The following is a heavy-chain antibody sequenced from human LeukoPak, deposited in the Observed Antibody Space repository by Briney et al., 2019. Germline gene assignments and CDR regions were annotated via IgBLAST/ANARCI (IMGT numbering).Heavy chain of an antibody. V-gene: IGHV4-34*01. Sequence: PSETLSLTCAVYGGSFSGYYWSWIRQPPGKGLEWIGEINHSGSTNYNPSLKSRVTISVDTPKNQFSLKLSSVTAADTAVYYCARGYVELLWFGELFLFDYWGQGTLVTVSS. D-gene: IGHD3-10*01. CDR3: ARGYVELLWFGELFLFDY. J-gene: IGHJ4*02. CDR1: GGSFSGYY. CDR2: INHSGST.